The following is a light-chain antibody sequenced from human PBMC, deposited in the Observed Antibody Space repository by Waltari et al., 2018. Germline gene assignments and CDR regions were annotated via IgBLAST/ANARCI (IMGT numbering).Light chain of an antibody. Sequence: QSALTQPPSASGSPGQSVTIPCTGTSSDVGVYICVSWYQQHPGKTPKLMIYDVSKRPSGVPDRFSGSKSGNTAYLTVSGLQAEDEADYYCNSYAGSNSVLFGAGTKLTVL. CDR3: NSYAGSNSVL. CDR2: DVS. V-gene: IGLV2-8*01. J-gene: IGLJ2*01. CDR1: SSDVGVYIC.